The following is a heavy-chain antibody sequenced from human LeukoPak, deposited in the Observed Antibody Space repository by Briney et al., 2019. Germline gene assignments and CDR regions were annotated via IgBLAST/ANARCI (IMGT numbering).Heavy chain of an antibody. J-gene: IGHJ4*02. CDR3: AREGEYSYGYGDY. CDR2: INHSGST. CDR1: GGSFSGYY. V-gene: IGHV4-34*01. Sequence: PSDTPSLTCAVYGGSFSGYYWSWIRQPPGMGLEWSGEINHSGSTNYNPSLKSRVTISVDTSKNQFSLKLSSVTAADTAVYYCAREGEYSYGYGDYWGQGTLVTVSS. D-gene: IGHD5-18*01.